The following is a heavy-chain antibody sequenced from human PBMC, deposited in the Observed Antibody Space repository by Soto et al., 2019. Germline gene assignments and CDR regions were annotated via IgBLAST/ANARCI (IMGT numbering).Heavy chain of an antibody. J-gene: IGHJ5*02. Sequence: PSETLSLTCTVSGASISGFYWSWIRKSAGKGLEWIGRIYATGTTDYNPSLKSRVMMSVDTSKKQFSLKLRSVTAADTAVYYCVRDGTKTLLEWFGP. CDR2: IYATGTT. CDR1: GASISGFY. CDR3: VRDGTKTLLEWFGP. V-gene: IGHV4-4*07. D-gene: IGHD1-1*01.